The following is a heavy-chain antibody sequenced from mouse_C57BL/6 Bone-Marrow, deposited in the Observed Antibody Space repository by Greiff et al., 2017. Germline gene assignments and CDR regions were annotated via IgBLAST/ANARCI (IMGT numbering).Heavy chain of an antibody. J-gene: IGHJ2*01. V-gene: IGHV1-55*01. CDR2: IYPTSGRT. D-gene: IGHD4-1*01. CDR3: ARSGPLGRSFDY. CDR1: GYTFTSYW. Sequence: QVQLQQPGAELVKPGASVKMSCKASGYTFTSYWITWVKQRPGQGLEWIGDIYPTSGRTNYNDKFKSKAILTVYTSSHPAYMQLSSLTSEDSAVFYCARSGPLGRSFDYWGQGTTLTVSS.